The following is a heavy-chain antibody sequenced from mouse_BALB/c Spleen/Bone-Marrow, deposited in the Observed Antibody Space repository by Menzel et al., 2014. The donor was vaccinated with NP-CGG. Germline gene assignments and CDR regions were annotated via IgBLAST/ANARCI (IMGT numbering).Heavy chain of an antibody. V-gene: IGHV4-1*02. D-gene: IGHD1-2*01. J-gene: IGHJ3*01. Sequence: EVKVIESGGGLVQPGGSLKLSCAASGFDFSRYWMSWVRQAPGKGLEWIGEINPDSSTINYTPSLKDKFIISRDNAKNTLYLQMSEVRSEDTALYYCASLHYYGFFAYWGQGTLVTVSA. CDR3: ASLHYYGFFAY. CDR2: INPDSSTI. CDR1: GFDFSRYW.